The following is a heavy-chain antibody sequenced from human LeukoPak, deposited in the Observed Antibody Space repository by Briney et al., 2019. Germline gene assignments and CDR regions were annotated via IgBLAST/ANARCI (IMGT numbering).Heavy chain of an antibody. Sequence: PSETLSLTCAVYGGSFSGYYWSWIRQPPGKGLEWIGEINHSGSTNYNPSLKSRVTISVDTSKNQFSLKLSSVTAADTAVYYCAALVGANDYWGQGTLVTVSS. CDR1: GGSFSGYY. CDR2: INHSGST. D-gene: IGHD1-26*01. CDR3: AALVGANDY. J-gene: IGHJ4*02. V-gene: IGHV4-34*01.